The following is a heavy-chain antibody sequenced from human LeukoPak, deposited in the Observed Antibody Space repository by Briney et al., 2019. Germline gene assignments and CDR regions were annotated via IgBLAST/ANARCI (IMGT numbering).Heavy chain of an antibody. Sequence: GGSLRLSCAASGFTFSSYAMSWVRRAPGEGLEWVSGISAGGDTTYTADSVRGRFTISRDNSNNTLYLQMNTLTAEDTAVYYCAAISYSGTWPVGYWGQGILVTVSS. V-gene: IGHV3-23*01. J-gene: IGHJ4*02. CDR3: AAISYSGTWPVGY. CDR2: ISAGGDTT. CDR1: GFTFSSYA. D-gene: IGHD6-25*01.